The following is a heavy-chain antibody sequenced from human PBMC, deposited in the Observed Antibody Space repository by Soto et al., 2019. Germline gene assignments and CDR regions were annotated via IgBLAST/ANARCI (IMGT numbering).Heavy chain of an antibody. D-gene: IGHD4-4*01. CDR3: ARMSVTPRYYYYYGMDV. J-gene: IGHJ6*02. CDR1: GGSISSGGYY. V-gene: IGHV4-31*03. Sequence: PSETLSLTCTVSGGSISSGGYYWSWIRQHPGQGLEWIGYIYYSGSAYYNPSLKSRVTISVDTSKNQFSLKLSSVTAADTAVYYCARMSVTPRYYYYYGMDVWGQGTTVTVSS. CDR2: IYYSGSA.